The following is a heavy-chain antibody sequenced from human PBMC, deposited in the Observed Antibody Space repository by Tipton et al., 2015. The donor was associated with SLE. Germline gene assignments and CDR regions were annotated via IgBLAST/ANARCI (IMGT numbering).Heavy chain of an antibody. V-gene: IGHV3-30*04. Sequence: SLRLSCAASGFTFSSYAMHWVRRAPGKGLEWVAVISYDGSNKYYADSVKGRFTISRDNSKNTMYVQMNSPRAEDTAVYYCAGALTFGFDYWGQGTLVTVSS. CDR3: AGALTFGFDY. J-gene: IGHJ4*02. D-gene: IGHD3-16*01. CDR2: ISYDGSNK. CDR1: GFTFSSYA.